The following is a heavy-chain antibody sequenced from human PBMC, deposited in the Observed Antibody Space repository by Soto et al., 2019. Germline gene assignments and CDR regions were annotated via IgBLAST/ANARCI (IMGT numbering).Heavy chain of an antibody. J-gene: IGHJ6*02. V-gene: IGHV4-34*01. CDR1: GGSFSGYY. Sequence: SETLSLTCAVYGGSFSGYYWSWIRQPPGKGLEWIGEINHSGSTNYNPSLKSRVTISVDTPKNQFSLKLSSVTAADTAVYYCARGSGWRYYYYYGMDVWGQGTTVTVSS. CDR2: INHSGST. D-gene: IGHD6-19*01. CDR3: ARGSGWRYYYYYGMDV.